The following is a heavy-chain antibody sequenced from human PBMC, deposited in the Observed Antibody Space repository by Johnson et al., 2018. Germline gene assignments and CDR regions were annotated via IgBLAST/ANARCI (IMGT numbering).Heavy chain of an antibody. CDR1: GFTFSYYW. Sequence: VQLVQSGGGLVQPGGSLRLSCRDSGFTFSYYWMAWVRQAPGKGLEWVANIYLDGSEKYYADSVKGRFTISRDNAKSSLYLPMDSLRADDTAVYYCARDLREFDGGMDVWGKGTTVTVSS. CDR3: ARDLREFDGGMDV. V-gene: IGHV3-7*01. J-gene: IGHJ6*03. CDR2: IYLDGSEK. D-gene: IGHD3-10*01.